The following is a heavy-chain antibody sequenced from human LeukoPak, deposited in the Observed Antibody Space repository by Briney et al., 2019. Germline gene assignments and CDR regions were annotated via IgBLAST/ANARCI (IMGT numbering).Heavy chain of an antibody. CDR2: ISGVVGST. D-gene: IGHD3-22*01. J-gene: IGHJ4*02. V-gene: IGHV3-43*02. Sequence: GGSLRLSCAASGLPFVDYAMHWVRQAPGKGLEWVFLISGVVGSTYYADSVKGRFTISRDNSKNSLYLQMNSLRTEDTALYYCAKVLGYYDSSGYYQEGGFDYWGQGTLVTVSS. CDR1: GLPFVDYA. CDR3: AKVLGYYDSSGYYQEGGFDY.